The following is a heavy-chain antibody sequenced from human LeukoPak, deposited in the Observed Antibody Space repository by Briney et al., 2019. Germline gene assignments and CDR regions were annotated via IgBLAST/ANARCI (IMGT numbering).Heavy chain of an antibody. D-gene: IGHD3-10*01. CDR2: MNPNSGNT. CDR1: GYTFTSYD. V-gene: IGHV1-8*03. Sequence: ASVKVSCKASGYTFTSYDINWVRQATGQGLEWMGWMNPNSGNTGYAQKFQGRVTITRNTSISTAYMELSSLRSEDTAVYYCARSRADLWFGEYYYYYMDVWGKGTTVTVSS. J-gene: IGHJ6*03. CDR3: ARSRADLWFGEYYYYYMDV.